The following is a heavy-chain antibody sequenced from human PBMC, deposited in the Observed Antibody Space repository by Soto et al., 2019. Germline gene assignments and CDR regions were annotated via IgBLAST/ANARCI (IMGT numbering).Heavy chain of an antibody. CDR2: IDGSGGST. CDR3: AKRGGDSGFYCFEP. J-gene: IGHJ5*02. Sequence: GGSLRLSCAASGFTFSNFAMIWVRQAPGRGLEWVSFIDGSGGSTYYADSVRGRFTISRDNSKNTMFLQMNSLRGEDTALYYCAKRGGDSGFYCFEPWGQGTMVTVSS. CDR1: GFTFSNFA. D-gene: IGHD3-22*01. V-gene: IGHV3-23*01.